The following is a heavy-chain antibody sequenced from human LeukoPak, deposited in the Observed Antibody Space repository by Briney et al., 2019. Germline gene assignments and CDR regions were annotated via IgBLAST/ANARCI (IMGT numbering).Heavy chain of an antibody. CDR2: IYYSGNT. CDR3: ARDRADCSSTSCNNWFDP. V-gene: IGHV4-39*07. D-gene: IGHD2-2*01. CDR1: SGSVSSSSYY. Sequence: ASETLSLTCTVSSGSVSSSSYYWGWIRQPPGKGLEWIGTIYYSGNTFYNPSLKSRVTISVDTSKNQFSLKLSSVTAADTAVYYCARDRADCSSTSCNNWFDPWGQGTLVTVSS. J-gene: IGHJ5*02.